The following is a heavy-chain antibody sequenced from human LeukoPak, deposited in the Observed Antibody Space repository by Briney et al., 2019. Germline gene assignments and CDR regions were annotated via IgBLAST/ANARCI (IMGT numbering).Heavy chain of an antibody. Sequence: GGSLRLSCAASGFTFSSYSMNWVRQAPGKGLEWVSSISSSSSYIYYADSVKGRFTISRDNAKNSLYLQMNSLRAEDTAVYYCARDVGRDTAMVWALDYWGQGTLVTVSS. D-gene: IGHD5-18*01. CDR2: ISSSSSYI. CDR3: ARDVGRDTAMVWALDY. V-gene: IGHV3-21*01. CDR1: GFTFSSYS. J-gene: IGHJ4*02.